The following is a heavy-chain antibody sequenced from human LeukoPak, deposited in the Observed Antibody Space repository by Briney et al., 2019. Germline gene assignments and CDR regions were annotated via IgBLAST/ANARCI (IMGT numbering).Heavy chain of an antibody. CDR1: GYSFTSYW. V-gene: IGHV5-51*01. D-gene: IGHD3-22*01. Sequence: GESLKISCKGSGYSFTSYWIGWVRQMPGKGLEWMGIIYPGDSDTRYGPSFQGQVTISADKSISTAYLQWSSLKASDTAMYYCARLTLYYYDSSGYYDYWGQGTLVTVSS. CDR3: ARLTLYYYDSSGYYDY. CDR2: IYPGDSDT. J-gene: IGHJ4*02.